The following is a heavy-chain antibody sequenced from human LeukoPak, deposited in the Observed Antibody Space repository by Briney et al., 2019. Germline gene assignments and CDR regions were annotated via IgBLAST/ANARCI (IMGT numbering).Heavy chain of an antibody. V-gene: IGHV3-23*01. CDR2: ISDSGDST. CDR3: AKDAFCINGVCQVGTDY. Sequence: GGSLRLSCAASGFTFSSYAMGWVRQAPGKGLEWVSTISDSGDSTYYADFVKGRFTISRDNSKNTLFLQMSSLRAEDTAVYYCAKDAFCINGVCQVGTDYWGQGTLVTVSS. D-gene: IGHD2-8*01. CDR1: GFTFSSYA. J-gene: IGHJ4*02.